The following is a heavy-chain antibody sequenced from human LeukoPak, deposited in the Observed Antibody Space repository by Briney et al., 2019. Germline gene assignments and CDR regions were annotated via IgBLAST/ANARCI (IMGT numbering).Heavy chain of an antibody. CDR3: ARGGYYYYYMDV. Sequence: PSETLSLTCTVSGGSISSSSYYWGWIRQPPGKGLEWIGSIHYSGSTYYNPSLKSRVTISVDTSKNQFSLKLSSVTAADTAVYYCARGGYYYYYMDVWGKGTTVTVSS. D-gene: IGHD3-16*01. CDR1: GGSISSSSYY. J-gene: IGHJ6*03. V-gene: IGHV4-39*01. CDR2: IHYSGST.